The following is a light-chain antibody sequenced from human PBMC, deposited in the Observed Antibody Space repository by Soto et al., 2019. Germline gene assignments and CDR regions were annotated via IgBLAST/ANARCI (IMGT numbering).Light chain of an antibody. Sequence: EIVLTQSPGTLSLSPGERATLSCRASQSVGSSQLAWYQQKPGQAPRLVIYGTSSRATDTPDRFSGSGSGIGFTLTISRLEPEDFVVYYCQQYGSSPRTFGQGTKVEIK. CDR3: QQYGSSPRT. V-gene: IGKV3-20*01. CDR2: GTS. J-gene: IGKJ1*01. CDR1: QSVGSSQ.